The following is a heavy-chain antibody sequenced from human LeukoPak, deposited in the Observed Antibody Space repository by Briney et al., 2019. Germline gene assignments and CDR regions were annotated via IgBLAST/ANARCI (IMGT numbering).Heavy chain of an antibody. CDR2: INHSGST. Sequence: SETLSLTCAVYGGSFSGYYWSWIRQPPGKGLEWIGEINHSGSTNYNPSLKSRVTISVDTSKNQFSLKLSSVTAADTAVYYCARVALSEIDYWGQGTLVTVSS. V-gene: IGHV4-34*01. CDR3: ARVALSEIDY. CDR1: GGSFSGYY. J-gene: IGHJ4*02.